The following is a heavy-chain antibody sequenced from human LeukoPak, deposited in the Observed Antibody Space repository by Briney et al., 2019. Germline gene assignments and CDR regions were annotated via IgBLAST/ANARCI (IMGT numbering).Heavy chain of an antibody. V-gene: IGHV3-23*01. CDR2: ISASGSAT. Sequence: GGSLGLSCAASGFIFSNYGMNWVRQAPGKGLEWVAAISASGSATSYADSVRGRFTISRDNSKSTTYLQMNSLRAEDTAVFYCAKGSGELLPIWYYWGQGTLVTVSS. CDR1: GFIFSNYG. CDR3: AKGSGELLPIWYY. D-gene: IGHD1-26*01. J-gene: IGHJ4*02.